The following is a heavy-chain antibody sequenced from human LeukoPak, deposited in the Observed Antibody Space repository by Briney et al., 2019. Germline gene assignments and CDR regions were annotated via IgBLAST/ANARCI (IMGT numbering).Heavy chain of an antibody. Sequence: GGSLRLSCAASGFKFSSYTMNWVRQAPGKGLEWISSISISGVNIHYADSVKGRFTISRDNAENSLFLQMNSLRAEDTAVYYCARGRYYFGYWGQGTLVTVSS. J-gene: IGHJ4*02. CDR3: ARGRYYFGY. CDR1: GFKFSSYT. CDR2: ISISGVNI. V-gene: IGHV3-48*01. D-gene: IGHD4-17*01.